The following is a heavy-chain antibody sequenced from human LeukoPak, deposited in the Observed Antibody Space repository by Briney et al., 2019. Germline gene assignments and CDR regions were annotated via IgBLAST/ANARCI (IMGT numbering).Heavy chain of an antibody. CDR2: ISYDGSDK. J-gene: IGHJ4*02. CDR3: AKGHYGSGSPDYFDY. Sequence: GGSLRLSCAASGFTFSSYAMSWVRQAPGKGLEWVAIISYDGSDKYYADSVKGRFTISRDNSKNTLYLLMNSLRAKDTAVYYCAKGHYGSGSPDYFDYWGQGTLVTVSS. V-gene: IGHV3-30*18. D-gene: IGHD3-10*01. CDR1: GFTFSSYA.